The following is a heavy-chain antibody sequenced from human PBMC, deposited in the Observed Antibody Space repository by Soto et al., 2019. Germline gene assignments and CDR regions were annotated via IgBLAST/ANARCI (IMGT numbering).Heavy chain of an antibody. CDR3: AHSPYDFYSASAYFDP. J-gene: IGHJ5*02. V-gene: IGHV2-5*01. CDR2: IYWNDDE. D-gene: IGHD3-3*01. Sequence: GPTLVNPTETLTLTCTFSGFSLSTSGEGVGWIRQPPGKALEWLAIIYWNDDERYSPSLSSRLTITKASSENQVVHTLTNMDPVDTATYYCAHSPYDFYSASAYFDPWGQGILVTVSS. CDR1: GFSLSTSGEG.